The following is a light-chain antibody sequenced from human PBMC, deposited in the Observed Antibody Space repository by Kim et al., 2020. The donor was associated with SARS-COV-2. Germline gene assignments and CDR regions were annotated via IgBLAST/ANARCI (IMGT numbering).Light chain of an antibody. CDR3: QQYYSYPLT. CDR1: QGISSY. Sequence: ESTGDRVTNTCRASQGISSYLTWYQQKPGKAPKLLIYAASTLQSGVPSRFSGSGSGTDFTLTISCLQSEDFATYYCQQYYSYPLTFGGGTKVDIK. CDR2: AAS. J-gene: IGKJ4*01. V-gene: IGKV1-8*01.